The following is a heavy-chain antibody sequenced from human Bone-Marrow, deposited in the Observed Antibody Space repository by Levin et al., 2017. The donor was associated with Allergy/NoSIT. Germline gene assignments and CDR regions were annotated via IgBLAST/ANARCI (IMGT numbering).Heavy chain of an antibody. V-gene: IGHV3-33*01. CDR3: TRDSGLGFDF. CDR1: GFIFSNYA. CDR2: IWFDGNNK. J-gene: IGHJ3*01. Sequence: GSLRLSCAASGFIFSNYAMHWVRQAPGKGLEWVAGIWFDGNNKYYVDSVKGRFTLSRDNSKNTLYLQMNSLRAEDTAVYYSTRDSGLGFDFWGQGTTVTVSS. D-gene: IGHD3-10*01.